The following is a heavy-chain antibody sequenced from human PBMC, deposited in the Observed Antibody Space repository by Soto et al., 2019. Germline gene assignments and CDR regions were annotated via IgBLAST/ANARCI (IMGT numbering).Heavy chain of an antibody. V-gene: IGHV4-31*01. CDR1: GGSISSGGYY. J-gene: IGHJ6*02. CDR2: NYYSGIT. Sequence: QVQLQESGPGLVKPSQTLSLTCTVSGGSISSGGYYWTWIRQHPGKGLEWIGYNYYSGITYYNPSLKSPVKISLDTSKNQFSLKLSSVTAADTAVYYCARGSSIAGLYYGMDVWGQGTTVTVSS. CDR3: ARGSSIAGLYYGMDV. D-gene: IGHD6-6*01.